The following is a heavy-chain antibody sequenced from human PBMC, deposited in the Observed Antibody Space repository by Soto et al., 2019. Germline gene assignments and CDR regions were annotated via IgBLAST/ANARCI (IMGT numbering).Heavy chain of an antibody. CDR1: GFTFSSYA. J-gene: IGHJ6*02. D-gene: IGHD3-3*01. CDR2: ISGSGGRT. Sequence: VGSLRLSCAASGFTFSSYAMSWVRQAPGKGLEWVSGISGSGGRTYYADSVKGRFTISRDNSKHTLYLQMNSLRAEDTAVYYCAKADDFWSGYHIYYYYGMDVWGQGTTVTVSS. V-gene: IGHV3-23*01. CDR3: AKADDFWSGYHIYYYYGMDV.